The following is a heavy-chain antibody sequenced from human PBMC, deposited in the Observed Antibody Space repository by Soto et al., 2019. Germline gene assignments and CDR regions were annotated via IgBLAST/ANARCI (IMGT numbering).Heavy chain of an antibody. CDR3: ASGTNGAFFVY. CDR2: ISSRSSTI. CDR1: GFTFSDYY. J-gene: IGHJ4*02. D-gene: IGHD2-8*01. V-gene: IGHV3-11*01. Sequence: GSLRLSCAGSGFTFSDYYMGCIRQAPGKGLEWVSYISSRSSTIFYADSVKGRFTISRDNVKNSLYLQMNSLRAEDTAVYYCASGTNGAFFVYWGQGILVTVSS.